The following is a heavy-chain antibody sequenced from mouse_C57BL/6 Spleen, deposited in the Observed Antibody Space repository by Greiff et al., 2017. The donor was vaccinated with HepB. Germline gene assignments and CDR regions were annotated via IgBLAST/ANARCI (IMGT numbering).Heavy chain of an antibody. CDR2: ISSGGDYI. D-gene: IGHD2-4*01. V-gene: IGHV5-9-1*02. CDR3: TRVEGYDYDDYAMDY. Sequence: EVHLVESGEGLVKPGGSLKLSCAASGFTFSSYAMSWVRQTPEKRLEWVAYISSGGDYIYYADTVKGRFTISRDNARNTLYLQMSSLKSEDTAMYYCTRVEGYDYDDYAMDYWGQGTSVTVSS. CDR1: GFTFSSYA. J-gene: IGHJ4*01.